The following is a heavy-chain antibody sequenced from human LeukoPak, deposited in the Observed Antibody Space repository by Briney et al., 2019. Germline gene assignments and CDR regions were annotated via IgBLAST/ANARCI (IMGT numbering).Heavy chain of an antibody. V-gene: IGHV3-73*01. CDR3: QLNSAYDIVRVY. D-gene: IGHD5-12*01. J-gene: IGHJ4*02. CDR1: GFTFSGLS. Sequence: GGSLRLSCAACGFTFSGLSMHWVRHAYRKGLEWVGRIRSKANRYTTTYATSVKVKFTSSRDDSKNRAYLQMHSLKTADTAVCYCQLNSAYDIVRVYWGQGTLVTVSS. CDR2: IRSKANRYTT.